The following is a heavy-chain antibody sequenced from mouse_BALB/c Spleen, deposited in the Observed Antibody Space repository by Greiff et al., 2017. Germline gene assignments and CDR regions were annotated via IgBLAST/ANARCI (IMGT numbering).Heavy chain of an antibody. D-gene: IGHD4-1*01. CDR1: GYTFTSYW. V-gene: IGHV1-7*01. Sequence: LQQSGAELAKPGASVKMSCKASGYTFTSYWMHWVKQRPGQGLEWIGYINPSTGYTEYNQKFKDKATLTADKSSSTAYMQLSSLTSEDSAVYYCARSGREFAYWGQGTLVTVSA. CDR3: ARSGREFAY. CDR2: INPSTGYT. J-gene: IGHJ3*01.